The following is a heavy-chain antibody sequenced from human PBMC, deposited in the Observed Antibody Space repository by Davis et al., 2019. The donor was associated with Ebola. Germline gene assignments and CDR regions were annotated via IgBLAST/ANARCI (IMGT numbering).Heavy chain of an antibody. CDR1: GGSAASSY. V-gene: IGHV4-59*02. D-gene: IGHD2-15*01. J-gene: IGHJ5*02. CDR3: ARARGAFCSDTACSHWFDP. CDR2: SHFIGTT. Sequence: PSQTLSLTCSLSGGSAASSYWSWIRQPSGKGLEWIGYSHFIGTTSYSPSLKNRVTMSVDTSKNQASLTLTSVTVADTAVYYCARARGAFCSDTACSHWFDPWGQGTLVTVSS.